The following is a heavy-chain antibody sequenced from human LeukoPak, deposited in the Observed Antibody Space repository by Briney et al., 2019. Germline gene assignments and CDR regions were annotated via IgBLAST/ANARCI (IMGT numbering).Heavy chain of an antibody. CDR2: IDSDGYST. CDR1: RFTFNTYW. J-gene: IGHJ4*02. CDR3: ASEGTTGTTWGPDY. V-gene: IGHV3-74*01. Sequence: GGSLRLPCAASRFTFNTYWMHWVRQAPGKGLVWVSRIDSDGYSTAYADSVKGRFTISRDNAKNTLYLQMNSLRAEDTAVYYCASEGTTGTTWGPDYWGQRTLVTVSS. D-gene: IGHD1-1*01.